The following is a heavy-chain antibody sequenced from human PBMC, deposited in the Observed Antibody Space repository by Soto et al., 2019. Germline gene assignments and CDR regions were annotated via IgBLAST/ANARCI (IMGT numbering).Heavy chain of an antibody. J-gene: IGHJ4*02. CDR2: IRADGSRT. CDR3: VSETHGYFSWMGRY. V-gene: IGHV3-23*01. D-gene: IGHD1-1*01. Sequence: PWVSXRLACSFSVFTFINYSMAWVRQAPGKGLEWVSSIRADGSRTHYADSVKGRLTVSRENSKNRLYLHMKSLRADDTAMYYCVSETHGYFSWMGRYWGQGTPVTVSS. CDR1: VFTFINYS.